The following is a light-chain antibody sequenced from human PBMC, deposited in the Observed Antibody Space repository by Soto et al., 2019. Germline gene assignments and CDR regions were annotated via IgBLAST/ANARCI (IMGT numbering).Light chain of an antibody. CDR2: AAS. J-gene: IGKJ3*01. V-gene: IGKV1-39*01. CDR3: QQSYSTPCT. CDR1: QSIRSS. Sequence: DIQMTQSPSSLSASVGDGATITCRTSQSIRSSLNWYQQKPGEAPNLLIYAASRLQSGVPSRFSGSGSGTDFTLTISSLQPADFATYYCQQSYSTPCTFGPGTKVDIK.